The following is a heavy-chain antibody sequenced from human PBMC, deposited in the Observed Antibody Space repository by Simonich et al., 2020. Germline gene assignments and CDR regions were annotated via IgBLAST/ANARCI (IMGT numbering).Heavy chain of an antibody. V-gene: IGHV1-69*06. CDR2: IIPNLVKA. CDR3: ARGGLADRRIVYYYYMDV. Sequence: QVQLVQSGAEVKKPGSSVKVYCKASGGTFSSYAISWVRQAPGQGLEWRRGIIPNLVKANNAQKFHGRVTITADKSTSTAYMELSSLRSEDTAVYYCARGGLADRRIVYYYYMDVWGKGTTVTVSS. J-gene: IGHJ6*03. D-gene: IGHD2-15*01. CDR1: GGTFSSYA.